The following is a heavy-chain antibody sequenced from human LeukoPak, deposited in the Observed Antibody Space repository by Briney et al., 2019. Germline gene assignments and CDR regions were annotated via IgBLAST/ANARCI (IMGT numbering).Heavy chain of an antibody. CDR2: IDQSGST. V-gene: IGHV4-34*01. Sequence: SETLSLTCAVYGGSFNGYYCSWIRQPPGKGPEWIGEIDQSGSTNYNPSLKTRVTMSVDTSKNQFSLKVTSVTAADTAVYYCARNSAYSSSSGINLWGRGALVTVSS. J-gene: IGHJ5*02. D-gene: IGHD6-6*01. CDR1: GGSFNGYY. CDR3: ARNSAYSSSSGINL.